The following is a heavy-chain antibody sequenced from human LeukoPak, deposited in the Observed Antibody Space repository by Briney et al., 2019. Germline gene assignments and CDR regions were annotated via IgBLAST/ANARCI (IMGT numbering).Heavy chain of an antibody. J-gene: IGHJ3*02. D-gene: IGHD3-10*01. Sequence: ASVKVSCKASGYTFTSYAMHWVRQAPGQRLEWMGWINAGNGNTKYSQKFQGRVTITRDTSASTAYMELSSLRSEDTAVYYCARTFYGSGETSVPCRGAFDIWGQGTMVTVSS. CDR1: GYTFTSYA. V-gene: IGHV1-3*01. CDR2: INAGNGNT. CDR3: ARTFYGSGETSVPCRGAFDI.